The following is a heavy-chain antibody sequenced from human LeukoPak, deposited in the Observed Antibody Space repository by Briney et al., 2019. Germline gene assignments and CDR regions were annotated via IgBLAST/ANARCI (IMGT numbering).Heavy chain of an antibody. D-gene: IGHD4-17*01. CDR3: ARGRAYGDYNY. CDR2: INPNSGGT. V-gene: IGHV1-2*04. J-gene: IGHJ4*02. CDR1: GYTFTGYY. Sequence: ASVKVSCKASGYTFTGYYMHWVRQAPGQGLEWMGWINPNSGGTNYAQKFQGWVTMTRDTSISTAYMELSSLRSEDTAVYYCARGRAYGDYNYWGQGTLVTVSS.